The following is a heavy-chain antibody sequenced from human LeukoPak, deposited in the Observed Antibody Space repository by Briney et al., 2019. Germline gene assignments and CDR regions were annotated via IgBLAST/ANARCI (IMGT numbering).Heavy chain of an antibody. CDR3: ARGRDCGGDCYSNEYFQH. J-gene: IGHJ1*01. CDR2: IYGGGST. Sequence: GGSLRLSCAASGLTVSSNYMSWVRQAPGKGLEWDSVIYGGGSTYYADSVKGRFTISRDNSKNTLYLQMNSLSAEDTAVYYCARGRDCGGDCYSNEYFQHWGQGTLVTVSS. D-gene: IGHD2-21*02. CDR1: GLTVSSNY. V-gene: IGHV3-53*01.